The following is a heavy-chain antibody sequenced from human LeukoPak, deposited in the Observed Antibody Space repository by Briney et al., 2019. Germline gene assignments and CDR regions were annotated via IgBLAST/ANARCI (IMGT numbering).Heavy chain of an antibody. D-gene: IGHD1-26*01. V-gene: IGHV4-59*01. CDR3: ARTLSGSYRDYYYYYGMDV. CDR2: IYYSGST. CDR1: GGSISGYY. Sequence: PSETLSLTCTVSGGSISGYYWSWIRQPPGKGLEWIGYIYYSGSTNYNPSLKSRVTISVDTSKNQFSLKLSSVTAADTAVYYCARTLSGSYRDYYYYYGMDVWGQGTTVTVSS. J-gene: IGHJ6*02.